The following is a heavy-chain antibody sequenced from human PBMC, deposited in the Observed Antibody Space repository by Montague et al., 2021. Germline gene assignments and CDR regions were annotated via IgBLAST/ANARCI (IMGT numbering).Heavy chain of an antibody. V-gene: IGHV4-39*01. CDR2: NYYRGNT. Sequence: SETLSLTCTVSGGSISSSPFYWGWIRQSPGKGLEWIGSNYYRGNTYYNPPLKSRVSLSIDTSKNQFSLKMNSVTAADTAVYYCARAGPRTYGGDSLDYWGQGPLAPVSS. D-gene: IGHD3-10*01. J-gene: IGHJ4*02. CDR3: ARAGPRTYGGDSLDY. CDR1: GGSISSSPFY.